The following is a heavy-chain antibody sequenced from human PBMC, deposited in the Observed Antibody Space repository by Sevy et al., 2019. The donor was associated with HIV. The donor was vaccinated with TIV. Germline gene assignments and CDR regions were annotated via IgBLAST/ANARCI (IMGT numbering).Heavy chain of an antibody. CDR1: GGSIGSFY. CDR2: IFHSGST. Sequence: SETLSLTCTVSGGSIGSFYWSWIRQTPGKGLEWIGYIFHSGSTNYNPSLKSRVTISIDTSKNQLSLKLNSVTAADTAVYYCARGYSRSWYYFDYWGQGTLVTVSS. V-gene: IGHV4-59*01. CDR3: ARGYSRSWYYFDY. D-gene: IGHD6-13*01. J-gene: IGHJ4*02.